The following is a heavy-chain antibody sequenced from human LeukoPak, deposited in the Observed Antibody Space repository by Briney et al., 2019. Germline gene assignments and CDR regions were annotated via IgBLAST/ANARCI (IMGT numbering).Heavy chain of an antibody. V-gene: IGHV3-11*03. Sequence: GGSLRLSCAASGFTFSDYYMSWIRQAPGKGLEWVSYISSSSSYTNYADSVKGRFTISRDNAKNSLYLQMNSLRAEDTAVYYCARSHCSSTSCYLHGGSRSNYYGMDVWGQGTTVIVSS. CDR1: GFTFSDYY. CDR2: ISSSSSYT. J-gene: IGHJ6*02. CDR3: ARSHCSSTSCYLHGGSRSNYYGMDV. D-gene: IGHD2-2*01.